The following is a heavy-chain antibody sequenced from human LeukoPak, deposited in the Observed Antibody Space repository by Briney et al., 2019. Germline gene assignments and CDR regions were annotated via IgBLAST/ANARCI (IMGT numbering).Heavy chain of an antibody. V-gene: IGHV3-21*01. CDR2: ISGKSDYI. Sequence: GGSLRLSCAASGFAFSTYSMNWVRQAPGKGLERVSSISGKSDYIYYADSVKGRFTVSRDNAKNSLFLQMNSLRAEDTAVYYCESQRFGATDYWGQGTLVTVSS. J-gene: IGHJ4*02. CDR1: GFAFSTYS. D-gene: IGHD3-3*01. CDR3: ESQRFGATDY.